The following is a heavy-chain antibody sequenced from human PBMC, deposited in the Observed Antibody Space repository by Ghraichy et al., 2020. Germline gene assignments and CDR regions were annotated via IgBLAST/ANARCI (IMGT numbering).Heavy chain of an antibody. Sequence: LSLTCAASGFTFSNYAMNWVRQAPGKGLGWVSSIDTSGGTTNYADSVKARFTFPRDNSKNTLYLQMNSLRADDPAVYYCAKVPMFRGAVAGADYWVQGTLVTDSS. CDR1: GFTFSNYA. V-gene: IGHV3-23*01. CDR3: AKVPMFRGAVAGADY. J-gene: IGHJ4*02. CDR2: IDTSGGTT. D-gene: IGHD6-19*01.